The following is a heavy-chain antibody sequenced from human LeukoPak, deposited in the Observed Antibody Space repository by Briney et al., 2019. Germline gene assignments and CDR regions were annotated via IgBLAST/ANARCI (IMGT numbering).Heavy chain of an antibody. CDR3: AREKSWYFDL. CDR2: IHSDGST. Sequence: GGSLRLSCAASGFTVSRDYMSWVRQAPGKGPEWVSVIHSDGSTYYADSVLGRFTISRDNSKNTLFLQMNSLGVEDTAVYFCAREKSWYFDLWGRGTLVTVSS. V-gene: IGHV3-66*01. CDR1: GFTVSRDY. J-gene: IGHJ2*01.